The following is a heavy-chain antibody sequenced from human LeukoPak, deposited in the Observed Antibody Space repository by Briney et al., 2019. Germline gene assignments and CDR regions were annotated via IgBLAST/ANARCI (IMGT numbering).Heavy chain of an antibody. CDR2: IWYDGSNK. Sequence: GGSLRLSCAASGFNFSNYGMHWVRQAPGKGLEWVTVIWYDGSNKHYAESVKDRFTISRDNSKNTVYLQMNSLRAEDTAVYYCARDGRGPADYWGQGTLVTISS. CDR1: GFNFSNYG. J-gene: IGHJ4*02. CDR3: ARDGRGPADY. V-gene: IGHV3-33*01. D-gene: IGHD3-16*01.